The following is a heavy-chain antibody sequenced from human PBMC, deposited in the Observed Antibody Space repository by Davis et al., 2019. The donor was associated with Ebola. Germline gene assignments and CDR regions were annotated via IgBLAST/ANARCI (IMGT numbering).Heavy chain of an antibody. D-gene: IGHD3-22*01. CDR1: GGSITSGDYY. V-gene: IGHV4-39*01. CDR3: ASLRQTYDSSGYSQPFDY. J-gene: IGHJ4*02. Sequence: SETLSLTCTVSGGSITSGDYYWGWIRQSPGKGLEWIGTFYYAGTTFYNLSLKSRITVSVDPSKNQFSLMMNSATAADTAVYYCASLRQTYDSSGYSQPFDYWGQGSLVTVSS. CDR2: FYYAGTT.